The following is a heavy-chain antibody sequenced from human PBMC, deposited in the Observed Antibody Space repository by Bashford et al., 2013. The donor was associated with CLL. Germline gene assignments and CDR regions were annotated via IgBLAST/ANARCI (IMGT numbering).Heavy chain of an antibody. V-gene: IGHV1-2*02. Sequence: ASVKVSCKASGYTFTGYYIHWVRQAPGQGLEWMGWSNPNSGGTHYAQKFQGRVTMTRDTSITTAYMELSSLKSDDTAIYYCARTPTTVVTPFDIWGQGTTVTVSS. CDR3: ARTPTTVVTPFDI. CDR1: GYTFTGYY. J-gene: IGHJ3*02. D-gene: IGHD4-23*01. CDR2: SNPNSGGT.